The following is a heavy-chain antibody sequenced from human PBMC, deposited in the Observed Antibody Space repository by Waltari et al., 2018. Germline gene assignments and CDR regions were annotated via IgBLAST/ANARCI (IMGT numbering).Heavy chain of an antibody. CDR2: IIPILGIA. D-gene: IGHD6-19*01. Sequence: QVQLVQSGAEVKKPGSSVKVSCKASGGTFSSYTISWVRQAPGQGLEWMGRIIPILGIANYAQKFQGRVTITADKSTSTDYMELSSLRSEDTAVYYCARAGSGWSHWYFDLWGRGTLVTVSS. CDR3: ARAGSGWSHWYFDL. CDR1: GGTFSSYT. V-gene: IGHV1-69*02. J-gene: IGHJ2*01.